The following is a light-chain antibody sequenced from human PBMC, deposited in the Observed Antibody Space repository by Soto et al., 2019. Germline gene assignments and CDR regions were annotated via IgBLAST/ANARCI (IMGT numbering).Light chain of an antibody. CDR3: QQRSNWPPSIT. Sequence: EIVLTQSPATLSLSPGERATLSCRASQSVSSYLAWYQQKPGQAPRLLIYDASNRAIGIPARFSGSVSGTDFTLTISSLEPEDFAVYYCQQRSNWPPSITFGQGTRLEIK. CDR1: QSVSSY. V-gene: IGKV3-11*01. J-gene: IGKJ5*01. CDR2: DAS.